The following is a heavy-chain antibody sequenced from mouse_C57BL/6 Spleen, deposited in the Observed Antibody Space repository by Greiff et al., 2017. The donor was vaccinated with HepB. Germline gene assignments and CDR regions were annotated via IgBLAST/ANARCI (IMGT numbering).Heavy chain of an antibody. J-gene: IGHJ4*01. D-gene: IGHD1-1*01. CDR1: GFTFSSYA. V-gene: IGHV5-4*01. CDR3: ARDQEVVATNYAMDY. CDR2: ISDGGSYT. Sequence: EVQVVESGGGLVKPGGSLKLSCAASGFTFSSYAMSWVRQTPEKRLEWVATISDGGSYTYYPDNVKGRFTISRDNAKNNLYLQMSHLKSEDTAMYYCARDQEVVATNYAMDYWGQGTSVTVSS.